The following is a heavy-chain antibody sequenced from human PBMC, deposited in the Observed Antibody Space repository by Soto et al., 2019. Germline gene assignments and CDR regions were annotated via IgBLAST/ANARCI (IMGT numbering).Heavy chain of an antibody. V-gene: IGHV2-5*02. J-gene: IGHJ3*02. Sequence: QITLKESGPTLVKPTQTLTLTCTFSGFSLSTSGVGVGWIRQPPGKALEWLALIYWDDDKRYSPSLKSRLTITKDTSKNQVVLTMTTMDPVDTATYYCAHRGGSWHAFDIWGQGTMVTVSS. CDR1: GFSLSTSGVG. CDR3: AHRGGSWHAFDI. D-gene: IGHD3-16*01. CDR2: IYWDDDK.